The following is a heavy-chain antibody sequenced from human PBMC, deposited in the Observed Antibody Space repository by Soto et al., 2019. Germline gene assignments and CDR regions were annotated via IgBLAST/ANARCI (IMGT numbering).Heavy chain of an antibody. CDR1: GGTLSSYA. V-gene: IGHV1-69*13. D-gene: IGHD1-26*01. CDR2: IIPIFGTA. CDR3: ARGRGSYDY. Sequence: SVKVSCKASGGTLSSYAISWARQSPGQGLEWMGGIIPIFGTANYAQKFQGRVTITADESTSTAYMELSSLRSEDTAVYYCARGRGSYDYWGQGTLATVSS. J-gene: IGHJ4*02.